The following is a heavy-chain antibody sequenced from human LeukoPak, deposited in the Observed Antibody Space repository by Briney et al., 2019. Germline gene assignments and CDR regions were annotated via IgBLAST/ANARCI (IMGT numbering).Heavy chain of an antibody. CDR3: AREGRLGELSFELDY. CDR2: IYYSGST. D-gene: IGHD3-16*02. CDR1: GGSISRYY. J-gene: IGHJ4*02. V-gene: IGHV4-59*01. Sequence: SETLSLTCTVSGGSISRYYWSWIRQPPGKGLEWIGYIYYSGSTNYNPSLKSRVTISVDTSKNQFSLKLSSVTAADTAVYHCAREGRLGELSFELDYWGQGTLVTVSS.